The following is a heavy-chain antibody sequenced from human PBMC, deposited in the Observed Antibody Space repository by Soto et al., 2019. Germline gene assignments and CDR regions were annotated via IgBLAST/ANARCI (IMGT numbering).Heavy chain of an antibody. CDR3: ATRLSAGDF. J-gene: IGHJ4*02. CDR1: GGTFSNYA. Sequence: QVQLVQSGAEVKTPASSVRVSCKASGGTFSNYAFSWVRQAPGQGLEYMGGIIPIFNTPSYAQNFQGRVTITADISTDTAYLELSSLRSDDTAVYYCATRLSAGDFWGQGTLIIVSS. CDR2: IIPIFNTP. D-gene: IGHD3-22*01. V-gene: IGHV1-69*06.